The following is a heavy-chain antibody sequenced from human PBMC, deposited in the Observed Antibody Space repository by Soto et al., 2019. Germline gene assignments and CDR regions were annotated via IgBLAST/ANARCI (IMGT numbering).Heavy chain of an antibody. CDR2: IIPIFGTA. V-gene: IGHV1-69*13. CDR3: ATLKQAPGGIDY. D-gene: IGHD2-8*02. Sequence: SVKVSCKASGGTFSSYAISWVRQAPGQGLEWMGGIIPIFGTANYAQKFQGRVTITADESTSTAYMELSSLRSEDTAVYYCATLKQAPGGIDYWGQGTLVTVSS. J-gene: IGHJ4*02. CDR1: GGTFSSYA.